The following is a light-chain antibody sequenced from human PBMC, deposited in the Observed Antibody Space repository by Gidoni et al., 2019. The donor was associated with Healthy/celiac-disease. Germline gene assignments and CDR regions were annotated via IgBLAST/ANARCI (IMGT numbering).Light chain of an antibody. CDR1: QSISSY. J-gene: IGKJ4*01. CDR3: QQSYSTPGA. CDR2: AAS. V-gene: IGKV1-39*01. Sequence: DIQTTQSPSSLSASVGDRVTITCRASQSISSYLNWYQQKPGKAPKLLIYAASSLQSGVPSRFSGSGSGTDFTLTISSMQPEDFATYYCQQSYSTPGAFGGGTKVEIK.